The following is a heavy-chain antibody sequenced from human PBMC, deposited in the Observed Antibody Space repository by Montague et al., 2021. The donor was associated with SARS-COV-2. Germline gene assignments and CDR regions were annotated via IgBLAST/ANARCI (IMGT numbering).Heavy chain of an antibody. D-gene: IGHD3-10*01. Sequence: SETLSLTCTVSGGSISSNYWSWIRQPPGQGLEWIGYIYYSGSTNYNPSLKSRVTISVDTSKNQFSLKLSSVTAADTAVYYCARVERGYYYGLGVSAHFDYWGQGTLVTVSS. CDR2: IYYSGST. CDR1: GGSISSNY. J-gene: IGHJ4*02. CDR3: ARVERGYYYGLGVSAHFDY. V-gene: IGHV4-59*01.